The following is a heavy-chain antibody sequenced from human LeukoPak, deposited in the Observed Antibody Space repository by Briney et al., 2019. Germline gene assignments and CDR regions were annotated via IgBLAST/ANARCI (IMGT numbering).Heavy chain of an antibody. CDR3: ARDPKWLRSDRANYFDY. J-gene: IGHJ4*02. Sequence: PGGSLRLSCAASGFTFDDYGMSWVRQAPGKGLEWVSSISSSSSYIYYADSVKGRFTISRDNAKNSLYLQMSSLRAEDTAVYYCARDPKWLRSDRANYFDYWGQGTLVTVSS. D-gene: IGHD5-12*01. CDR1: GFTFDDYG. CDR2: ISSSSSYI. V-gene: IGHV3-21*01.